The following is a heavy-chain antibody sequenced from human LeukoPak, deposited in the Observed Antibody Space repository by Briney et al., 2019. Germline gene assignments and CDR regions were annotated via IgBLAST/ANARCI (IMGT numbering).Heavy chain of an antibody. Sequence: PGGSLRLSCAASGFTFSSYAMSWVRQAPGKGLEWVSAISGSGGSTYYADSVKGRFTISRDNSKNTLYLQMNSLRAEDTAVYYCAKRRLKGPYGDHGGLSFDYWGQGTLVTVSS. D-gene: IGHD4-17*01. J-gene: IGHJ4*02. CDR3: AKRRLKGPYGDHGGLSFDY. CDR2: ISGSGGST. V-gene: IGHV3-23*01. CDR1: GFTFSSYA.